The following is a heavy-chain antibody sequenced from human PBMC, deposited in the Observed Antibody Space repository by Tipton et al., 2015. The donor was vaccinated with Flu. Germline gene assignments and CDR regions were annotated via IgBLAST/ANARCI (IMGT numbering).Heavy chain of an antibody. D-gene: IGHD2-21*02. CDR2: IYYSGST. Sequence: LRLSCTVSGGSISSGGYYWSWIRQHPGKGLEWIGYIYYSGSTYYNPSLESRVTISVDTSKNQFSLKLSSVTAADTAVYYCARVIWLVVTPVAFDIWGQGTMVTVSS. CDR3: ARVIWLVVTPVAFDI. J-gene: IGHJ3*02. CDR1: GGSISSGGYY. V-gene: IGHV4-31*03.